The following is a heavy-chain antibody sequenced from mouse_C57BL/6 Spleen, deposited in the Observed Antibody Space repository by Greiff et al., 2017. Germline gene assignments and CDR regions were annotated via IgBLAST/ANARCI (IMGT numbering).Heavy chain of an antibody. V-gene: IGHV1-55*01. J-gene: IGHJ1*03. Sequence: QVQLKQPGAELVKPGASVKMSCTASGYTFTSYWITWVKQRPGQGLEWIGDIYPGSGSTNYNEKLKSKVTLTVDTSSSTAYMHLSSLTSEDSAFYYCARWVLQYFGVWGTGATVTVDS. CDR2: IYPGSGST. D-gene: IGHD2-3*01. CDR3: ARWVLQYFGV. CDR1: GYTFTSYW.